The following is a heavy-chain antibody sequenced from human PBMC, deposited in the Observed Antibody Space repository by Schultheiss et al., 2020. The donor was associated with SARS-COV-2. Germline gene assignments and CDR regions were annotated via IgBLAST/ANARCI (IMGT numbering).Heavy chain of an antibody. V-gene: IGHV3-48*02. CDR3: ARRLAECSSTTCQDTWFDP. D-gene: IGHD2-2*01. J-gene: IGHJ5*02. CDR1: GFTFSSYS. CDR2: ISSSSSTI. Sequence: GGSLRLSCAASGFTFSSYSMNWVRQAPGKGLEWVSSISSSSSTIYYADSVKGRFTISRDDAKNSLYLQMNSLRDEDTAVYYCARRLAECSSTTCQDTWFDPWGQGTLVTVSS.